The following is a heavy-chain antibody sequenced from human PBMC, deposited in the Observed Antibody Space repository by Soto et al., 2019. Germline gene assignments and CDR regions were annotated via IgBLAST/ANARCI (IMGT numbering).Heavy chain of an antibody. J-gene: IGHJ4*02. CDR3: TAYYYHTFGDGGRSSTIRTKTHDS. D-gene: IGHD3-22*01. V-gene: IGHV3-15*01. CDR2: IKSKSVGRTT. CDR1: GFSFSNVW. Sequence: EVQLVESGGGLVKPGGSLTLSCAASGFSFSNVWMSWVRQAPGKGLEWVGDIKSKSVGRTTDDTVPVKGRVTISRDDSKDRLYPKMTRHKTVNTAVYYCTAYYYHTFGDGGRSSTIRTKTHDSWGQGILVTVSS.